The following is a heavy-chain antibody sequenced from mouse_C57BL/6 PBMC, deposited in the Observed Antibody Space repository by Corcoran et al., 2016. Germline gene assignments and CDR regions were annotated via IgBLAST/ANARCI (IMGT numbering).Heavy chain of an antibody. Sequence: EVQLQQSGAELVKPGASVKLSCTASGFNITDYYMHWVKQRTEQGLEWIGRIDPEDGETKYAPKFQGKATLTADTSSNTAYLQRSSLTSEDTAVYYCARVYGSLFDYWGQGTTLTVSS. D-gene: IGHD1-1*01. CDR1: GFNITDYY. V-gene: IGHV14-2*01. CDR3: ARVYGSLFDY. J-gene: IGHJ2*01. CDR2: IDPEDGET.